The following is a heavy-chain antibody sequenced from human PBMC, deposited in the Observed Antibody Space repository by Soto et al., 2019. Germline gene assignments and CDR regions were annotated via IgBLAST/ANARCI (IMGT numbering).Heavy chain of an antibody. V-gene: IGHV4-39*01. CDR1: GGSISSSSYY. Sequence: PSETLSLTCTVSGGSISSSSYYWGWIRQPPGMGLEWIGSIYYSGSTYYNPSLKSRVTISVDTSKNQFSLKLSSVTAADTAVYYCASPRDGYNLDFDYWGQGTLVTVSS. CDR3: ASPRDGYNLDFDY. J-gene: IGHJ4*02. D-gene: IGHD5-12*01. CDR2: IYYSGST.